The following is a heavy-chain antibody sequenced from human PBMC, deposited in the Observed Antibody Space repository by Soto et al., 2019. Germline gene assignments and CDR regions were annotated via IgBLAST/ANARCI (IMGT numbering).Heavy chain of an antibody. D-gene: IGHD6-13*01. V-gene: IGHV4-59*01. CDR3: ARDLGRQQQPGDWFDP. Sequence: PSETLSLTCTVSGGSISSYYWSWIRQPPGKGLEWIGYIYYSGSTNYNPSLKSRVTISVDTSKNQFSLKLSSVTAADTAVYYCARDLGRQQQPGDWFDPWGQGTLVTVSS. CDR2: IYYSGST. CDR1: GGSISSYY. J-gene: IGHJ5*02.